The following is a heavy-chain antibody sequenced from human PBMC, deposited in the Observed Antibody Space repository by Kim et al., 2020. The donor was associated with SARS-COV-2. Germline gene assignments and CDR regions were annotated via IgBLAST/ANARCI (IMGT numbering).Heavy chain of an antibody. D-gene: IGHD1-26*01. Sequence: LKSRVTISVDTSKSQFSLKLSSVTAADTAVYYCARTDSGSYPYYYYGMDVWGQGTTVTVSS. CDR3: ARTDSGSYPYYYYGMDV. J-gene: IGHJ6*02. V-gene: IGHV4-59*01.